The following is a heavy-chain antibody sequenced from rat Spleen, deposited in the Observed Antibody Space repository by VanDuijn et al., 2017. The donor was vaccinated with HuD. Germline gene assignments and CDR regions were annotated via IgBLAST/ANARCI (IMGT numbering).Heavy chain of an antibody. CDR1: GFTFTNYD. CDR2: ISYDESSP. J-gene: IGHJ1*01. Sequence: EVQLVESGGGLVQPGRSLKLSCAASGFTFTNYDMAWVRQAPTKGLEWVATISYDESSPDYRDSVKGRFTVSRDNTRDTLYLQMDNLRSEDTATYYCARAGYLRDWYFDFWGPGTMVTVSS. V-gene: IGHV5-29*01. CDR3: ARAGYLRDWYFDF. D-gene: IGHD2-5*01.